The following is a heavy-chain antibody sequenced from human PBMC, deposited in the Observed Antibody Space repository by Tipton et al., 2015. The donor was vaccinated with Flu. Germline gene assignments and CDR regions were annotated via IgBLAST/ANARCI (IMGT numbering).Heavy chain of an antibody. CDR1: GGSISGGGFY. CDR2: MFYSGST. CDR3: ARASLLLLVDY. Sequence: LRLSCTVSGGSISGGGFYWSWIRQRPGKGLEWIGNMFYSGSTYYTPSLKSRLAISVDTSKNQFSLKLNSVTAADTAVYYCARASLLLLVDYWGQGTPVTVSS. D-gene: IGHD3-22*01. V-gene: IGHV4-31*02. J-gene: IGHJ4*02.